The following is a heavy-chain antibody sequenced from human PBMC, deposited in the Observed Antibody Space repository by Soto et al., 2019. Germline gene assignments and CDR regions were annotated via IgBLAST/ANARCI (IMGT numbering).Heavy chain of an antibody. CDR1: GGSFSGYY. Sequence: QVQLQQWGAGLLKPSETLSLTCAVYGGSFSGYYWSWIRQPPGKGLEWIGEINHSGSTNYNPSLKSRVTISVDTSKNQFSLKLSSVTAADTAVYYCARSHFYYFDYWGQGTLVTVSS. J-gene: IGHJ4*02. CDR3: ARSHFYYFDY. CDR2: INHSGST. V-gene: IGHV4-34*01.